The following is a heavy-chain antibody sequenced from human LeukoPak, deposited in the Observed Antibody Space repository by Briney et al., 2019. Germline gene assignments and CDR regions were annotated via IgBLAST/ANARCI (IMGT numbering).Heavy chain of an antibody. Sequence: ASVKVSCKDSGYTFTSYGIRWVRQAPGQGLEWMGWISAYNGNTNYAQKLQGRVTMTTDTSTSTAYMELRSLRSDDTAVYYCARAWLGLTGDGYTADNWFDPWGQGTLVTVSS. CDR1: GYTFTSYG. V-gene: IGHV1-18*01. D-gene: IGHD5-24*01. CDR3: ARAWLGLTGDGYTADNWFDP. CDR2: ISAYNGNT. J-gene: IGHJ5*02.